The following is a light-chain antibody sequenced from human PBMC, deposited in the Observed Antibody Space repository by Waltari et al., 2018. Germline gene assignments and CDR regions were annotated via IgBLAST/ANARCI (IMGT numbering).Light chain of an antibody. CDR2: TNN. CDR1: SSSIGSNY. Sequence: QSVLTQPPSAAGTPGQRVTISCSGSSSSIGSNYVYWYQQLPGTAPKHVIYTNNRRPSGGPDRFSDAKSGTAASLVISGLRSEDEAEYYGAAWDDSLSGMVFGGGTKLTVL. J-gene: IGLJ2*01. CDR3: AAWDDSLSGMV. V-gene: IGLV1-47*02.